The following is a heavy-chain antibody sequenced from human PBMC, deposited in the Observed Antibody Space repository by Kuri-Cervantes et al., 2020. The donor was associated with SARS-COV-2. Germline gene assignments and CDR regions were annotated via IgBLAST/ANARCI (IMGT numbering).Heavy chain of an antibody. CDR1: GFTFSNYG. CDR3: AKSRSEGGGFFDYGVDV. CDR2: VSYDGSYK. D-gene: IGHD3-3*01. Sequence: AGSLSLSCAASGFTFSNYGMHCVRQAPGKGLEWVALVSYDGSYKYYAGSVRGRFTISRDNSNKTVYLQMNSLRTEDTAVYYCAKSRSEGGGFFDYGVDVWGQGTTVTVSS. J-gene: IGHJ6*02. V-gene: IGHV3-30*18.